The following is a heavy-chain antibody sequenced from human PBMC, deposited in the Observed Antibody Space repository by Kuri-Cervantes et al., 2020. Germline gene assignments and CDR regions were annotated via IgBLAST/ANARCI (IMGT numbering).Heavy chain of an antibody. CDR2: ISGSGGST. V-gene: IGHV3-23*01. CDR1: GFTFSSYA. J-gene: IGHJ6*02. D-gene: IGHD3-10*01. CDR3: AKEHVLLWFGEKISGGIDV. Sequence: GESLKISCAASGFTFSSYAMSWVRQAPGKGLEWVSAISGSGGSTYYADSVKGRFTISRDNSKNTPYLQMNSLRAEDTAVYYCAKEHVLLWFGEKISGGIDVWGQGTTVTVSS.